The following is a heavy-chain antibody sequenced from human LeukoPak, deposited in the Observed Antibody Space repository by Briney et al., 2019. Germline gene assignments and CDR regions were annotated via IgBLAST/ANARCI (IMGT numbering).Heavy chain of an antibody. CDR1: GGSIYSGSYY. CDR3: ARDRRDGYNLYYFDL. D-gene: IGHD5-24*01. V-gene: IGHV4-61*02. Sequence: SQTLSLTCTVSGGSIYSGSYYWSWIRQPAGKGLEWIGRIYTSGSTNYNPSLKSPVTISVDTSQNPSSLKPGSVPAADTAVYYCARDRRDGYNLYYFDLWGQGTLVPVSS. J-gene: IGHJ4*02. CDR2: IYTSGST.